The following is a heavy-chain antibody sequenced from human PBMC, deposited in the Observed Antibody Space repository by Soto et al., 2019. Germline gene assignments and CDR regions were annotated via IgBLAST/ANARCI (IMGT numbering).Heavy chain of an antibody. D-gene: IGHD3-10*01. J-gene: IGHJ4*02. CDR1: GFTFSSYL. V-gene: IGHV3-48*01. Sequence: GGSLRLSCAASGFTFSSYLMTWARQAPGKGLEWVSYISSSSSTIYYADSVKGRFTISRDNAKNSLYLQMNSLRAEDTAVYYCARDPLWCGELLLVYWGKGTLVTVSS. CDR2: ISSSSSTI. CDR3: ARDPLWCGELLLVY.